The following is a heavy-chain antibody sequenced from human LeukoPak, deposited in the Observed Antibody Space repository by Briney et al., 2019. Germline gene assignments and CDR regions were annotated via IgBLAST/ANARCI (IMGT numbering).Heavy chain of an antibody. CDR2: IWFDGSNK. CDR1: GFTFSSYG. J-gene: IGHJ6*03. D-gene: IGHD6-19*01. Sequence: GGSLRRSCAAAGFTFSSYGMHWVGHAPGKGLEWVAVIWFDGSNKYYADSVKGRFTISRDNSKNTLYLQMNSLRAEDTAVYYCAKAGAVTYMDVWGKGTTVTVSS. CDR3: AKAGAVTYMDV. V-gene: IGHV3-33*03.